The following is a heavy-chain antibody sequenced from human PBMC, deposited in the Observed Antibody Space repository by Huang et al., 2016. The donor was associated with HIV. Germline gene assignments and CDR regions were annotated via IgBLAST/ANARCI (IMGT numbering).Heavy chain of an antibody. V-gene: IGHV4-61*09. CDR3: ARVESGYYDAFDI. D-gene: IGHD3-3*01. J-gene: IGHJ3*02. CDR2: LSTGGSA. Sequence: QVQLQESGPGLVKPSETLSLTCTVSGGSISTGNYDWSWLRQPAGKGLAWVGHLSTGGSANYNPSLKSRVTISLDTSKTQFSLKLSSVTAADSAVYYCARVESGYYDAFDIWGPGTTVTVSS. CDR1: GGSISTGNYD.